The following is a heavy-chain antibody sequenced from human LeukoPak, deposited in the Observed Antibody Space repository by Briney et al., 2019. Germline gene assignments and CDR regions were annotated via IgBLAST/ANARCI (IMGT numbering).Heavy chain of an antibody. D-gene: IGHD2-21*01. CDR1: GFTFSNSW. V-gene: IGHV3-7*03. J-gene: IGHJ5*02. Sequence: GGSLRLSCAASGFTFSNSWMIWVRQAPGEGLEWVANIDQRGNDQRYVDSVKGRFIISRDNTKGSLYLQMNNLRVEDTALYYCARGIVVPPVAPYSWFDPWGQGTLVTVSS. CDR2: IDQRGNDQ. CDR3: ARGIVVPPVAPYSWFDP.